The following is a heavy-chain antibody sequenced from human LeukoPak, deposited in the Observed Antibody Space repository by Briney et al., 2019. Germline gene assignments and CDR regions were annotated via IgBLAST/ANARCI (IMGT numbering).Heavy chain of an antibody. CDR3: VTDLVIKGYFDY. V-gene: IGHV3-15*07. CDR1: GFTFSNAW. CDR2: KTDGETT. J-gene: IGHJ4*02. D-gene: IGHD2-21*01. Sequence: PGGSLRLSCAASGFTFSNAWMNWVRQAPGKGLEWVGRKTDGETTDHAAPVKGRFTISRDDSKNTLYLQMNSLKTEDTAVYYCVTDLVIKGYFDYWGQGALVTVSS.